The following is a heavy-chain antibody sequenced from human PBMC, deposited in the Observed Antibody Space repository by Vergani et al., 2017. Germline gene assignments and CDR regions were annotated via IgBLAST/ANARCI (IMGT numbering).Heavy chain of an antibody. Sequence: QLQLQESGPGLVKPSETLSLTCTVSGGSISSSSYYWGWIRQPPGKGLEWIGSIYYSGSTYYNPSLKSRVTISVDTSKNQFSLKLSSVTAADTAVYYCARGGPYYGMDVWGQGTTVTVSS. D-gene: IGHD3-10*01. J-gene: IGHJ6*02. CDR2: IYYSGST. CDR1: GGSISSSSYY. V-gene: IGHV4-39*07. CDR3: ARGGPYYGMDV.